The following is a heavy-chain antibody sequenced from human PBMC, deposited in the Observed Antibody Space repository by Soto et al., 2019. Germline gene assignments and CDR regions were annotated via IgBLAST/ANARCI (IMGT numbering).Heavy chain of an antibody. Sequence: SETLSLTCAVYGGSFSGYYWSWIRQPPGKGLEWIGEINHSGSTNYNPSLKSRVTISVDTSKNQFSLKLSSVTAADTAVYYCARGGYYDILTGYYIFDYWGQGTLVTVSS. CDR1: GGSFSGYY. D-gene: IGHD3-9*01. J-gene: IGHJ4*02. CDR2: INHSGST. CDR3: ARGGYYDILTGYYIFDY. V-gene: IGHV4-34*01.